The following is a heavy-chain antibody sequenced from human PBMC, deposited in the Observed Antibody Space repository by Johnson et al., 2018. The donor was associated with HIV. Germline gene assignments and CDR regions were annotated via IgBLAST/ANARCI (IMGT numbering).Heavy chain of an antibody. CDR1: GFTFSDYY. D-gene: IGHD2-15*01. Sequence: QVQLVESGGGLVKPGGSLRLSCAASGFTFSDYYMSWIRQAPGKGLEWVSYISSSGSTIYYADSVKGRFTISRDNAKNTLYLQMKTLRAEATAIYYCARDRRGAARPNAFDIWGQGTRVTVSS. V-gene: IGHV3-11*01. CDR3: ARDRRGAARPNAFDI. CDR2: ISSSGSTI. J-gene: IGHJ3*02.